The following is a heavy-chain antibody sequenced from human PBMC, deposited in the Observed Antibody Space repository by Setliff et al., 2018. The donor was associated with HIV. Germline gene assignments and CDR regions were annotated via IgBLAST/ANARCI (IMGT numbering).Heavy chain of an antibody. CDR2: TMPIFGTA. D-gene: IGHD1-7*01. CDR3: ARGVDGNYRKFFDN. Sequence: SVKVSCKASGGSFSSYGLSWARQAPGQGLEWMGGTMPIFGTANYAQKLQGRVTIIAHASTNTVNMELSSLRSEDTAVYYCARGVDGNYRKFFDNWGQGTLVTVSS. J-gene: IGHJ4*02. CDR1: GGSFSSYG. V-gene: IGHV1-69*13.